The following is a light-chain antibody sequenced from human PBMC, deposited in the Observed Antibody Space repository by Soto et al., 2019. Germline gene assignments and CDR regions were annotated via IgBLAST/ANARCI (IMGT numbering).Light chain of an antibody. CDR1: QSVSSSY. V-gene: IGKV3-20*01. CDR3: QQYVSTPWT. Sequence: EIVLTQSPGTLSLSPGERATLSCRASQSVSSSYLAWYQQRPGQAPRLLIHGASSRATGIPDRFSGSGSGTDFTLTISRLEPEDFAVYFCQQYVSTPWTFGQGTKVDIK. CDR2: GAS. J-gene: IGKJ1*01.